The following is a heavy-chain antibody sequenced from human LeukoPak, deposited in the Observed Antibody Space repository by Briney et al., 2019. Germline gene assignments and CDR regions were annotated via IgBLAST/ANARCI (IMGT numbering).Heavy chain of an antibody. CDR3: ARSPPYCSGGSCYRYWFDP. D-gene: IGHD2-15*01. Sequence: SETLSLTCTVSGGSISSYYWSWIRQPPGKGLEWIGYMYYSGSTNYNPSLKSRVTIPVDTSKNQFSLKLNSVTAADTAVYYCARSPPYCSGGSCYRYWFDPWGQGTLVTISS. V-gene: IGHV4-59*01. J-gene: IGHJ5*02. CDR1: GGSISSYY. CDR2: MYYSGST.